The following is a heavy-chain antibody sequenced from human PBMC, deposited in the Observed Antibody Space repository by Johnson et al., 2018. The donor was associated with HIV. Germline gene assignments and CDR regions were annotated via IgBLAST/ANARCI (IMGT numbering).Heavy chain of an antibody. CDR2: ISGSGGST. D-gene: IGHD6-6*01. CDR1: GFTFSDYY. J-gene: IGHJ3*02. V-gene: IGHV3-23*04. Sequence: EVQLVESGGGLVKPGGSLRLSCAASGFTFSDYYMSWVRQAPGTGLEWVSAISGSGGSTYYADSVKGRFTISSDNSKNTLYLQMNSLRAEDTAVYYCARAQAGIAAHEGNEPNSDAFDIWGQGTMVTVSS. CDR3: ARAQAGIAAHEGNEPNSDAFDI.